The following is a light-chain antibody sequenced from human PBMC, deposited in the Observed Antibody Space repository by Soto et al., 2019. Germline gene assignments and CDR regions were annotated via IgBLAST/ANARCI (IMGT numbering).Light chain of an antibody. CDR3: PHYNSYSEA. Sequence: DIQITQSPSTLSGSVGDRVTITCRVSQTIRSWLAWYQQTPGKAPKVVIYKASPLKSGVPSRFSGSGAGTECTRPISSLQPDDVATDYCPHYNSYSEAFGQGTQVDIK. CDR1: QTIRSW. V-gene: IGKV1-5*03. CDR2: KAS. J-gene: IGKJ1*01.